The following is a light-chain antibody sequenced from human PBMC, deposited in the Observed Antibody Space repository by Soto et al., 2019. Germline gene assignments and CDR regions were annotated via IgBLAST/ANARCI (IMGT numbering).Light chain of an antibody. CDR2: DAT. V-gene: IGKV3-11*01. CDR1: QRITSY. Sequence: EVVLTQSPATLSLSPGDRATLSCRASQRITSYLAWYQQKPGQAPRLLIYDATDRATGVPARFSGSRSGTAITLTSRNLQPDDFSEYYCQKHSDWQYTFGQETK. J-gene: IGKJ2*01. CDR3: QKHSDWQYT.